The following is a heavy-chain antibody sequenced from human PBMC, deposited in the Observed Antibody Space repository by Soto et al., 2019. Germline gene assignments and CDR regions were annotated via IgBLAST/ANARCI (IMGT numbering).Heavy chain of an antibody. V-gene: IGHV4-61*05. CDR1: SGSICTSSTY. CDR3: ARGAGYSSSWPFDP. CDR2: IYYSGNT. D-gene: IGHD6-13*01. J-gene: IGHJ5*02. Sequence: SGTLALTCTVSSGSICTSSTYWGWIPPPPGKGLEGIGYIYYSGNTDYNPSLKRRVTISVDTSKNQFSLKLSSVTAADTAVYYCARGAGYSSSWPFDPWGQGTLVTVSS.